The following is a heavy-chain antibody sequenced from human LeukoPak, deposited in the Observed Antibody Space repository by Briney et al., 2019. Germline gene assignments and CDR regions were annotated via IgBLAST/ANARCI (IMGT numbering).Heavy chain of an antibody. J-gene: IGHJ4*02. Sequence: PSETLSLTCTVSGGSISSYYWSWIRQPAGKGVEWNGRIYPSRSTNYNPSLKSRVTMSVDTSKNQFSLKLSSVTAADTAVYYCAREAPTYYYGADYWGQGTLVTVSS. D-gene: IGHD3-10*01. CDR1: GGSISSYY. CDR3: AREAPTYYYGADY. CDR2: IYPSRST. V-gene: IGHV4-4*07.